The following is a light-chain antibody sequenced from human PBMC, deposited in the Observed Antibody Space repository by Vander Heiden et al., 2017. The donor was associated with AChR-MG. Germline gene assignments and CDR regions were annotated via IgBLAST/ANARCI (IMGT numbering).Light chain of an antibody. J-gene: IGKJ2*01. V-gene: IGKV1-NL1*01. CDR1: EDIDNS. CDR2: AAS. CDR3: HQYYDTPPST. Sequence: DIQLTQSPSSLSASVGDRVAISCRAAEDIDNSLAWYQVKPGKAPKLLLYAASTLASGVPPRFSGSGSGTDYTLTISSRQPEDFATYYCHQYYDTPPSTFGQGTTLEIK.